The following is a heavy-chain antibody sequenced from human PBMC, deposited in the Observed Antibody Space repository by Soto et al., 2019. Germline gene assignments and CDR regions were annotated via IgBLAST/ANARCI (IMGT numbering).Heavy chain of an antibody. CDR2: ISTSGSPA. V-gene: IGHV3-11*01. D-gene: IGHD1-26*01. CDR3: ATGGIYYEA. J-gene: IGHJ5*02. Sequence: QVHLVESGGGLVKPGGCLRLSCTVSGFAFRHNYLTWIRQAPGKGLEWLSYISTSGSPAYYADSVKGRFTISTDNAKKSLYLQMDSLRAEDTGVYHCATGGIYYEAWGQGTLVTVSS. CDR1: GFAFRHNY.